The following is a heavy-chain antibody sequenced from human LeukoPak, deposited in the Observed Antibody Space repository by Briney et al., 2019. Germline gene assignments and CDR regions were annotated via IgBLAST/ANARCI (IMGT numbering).Heavy chain of an antibody. J-gene: IGHJ3*02. D-gene: IGHD2-2*01. Sequence: GRSLRLSCAASGFTFDDYAMHWVRQAPGKGLEWVSGISWNSGSIGYADSVKGRFTISRDNAKNSLYLQMNSLRAEDTALYYCAKEGLPATNHDAFGIWGQGTMVTVSS. CDR3: AKEGLPATNHDAFGI. CDR2: ISWNSGSI. CDR1: GFTFDDYA. V-gene: IGHV3-9*01.